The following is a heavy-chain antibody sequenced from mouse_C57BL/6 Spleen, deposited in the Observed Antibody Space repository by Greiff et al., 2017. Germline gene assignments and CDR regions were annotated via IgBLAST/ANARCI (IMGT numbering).Heavy chain of an antibody. V-gene: IGHV5-6*01. D-gene: IGHD1-1*01. CDR3: ARTTVGDYYAMDY. CDR1: GFTFSSYG. CDR2: ISSGGSYT. Sequence: EVQGVESGGDLVKPGGSLKLSCAASGFTFSSYGMSWVRQTQDKRLEWVATISSGGSYTYYPDSVKGRFTISIDNAKTTLYLQMSSLKSEDTAMYYCARTTVGDYYAMDYWGQGTSVTVSS. J-gene: IGHJ4*01.